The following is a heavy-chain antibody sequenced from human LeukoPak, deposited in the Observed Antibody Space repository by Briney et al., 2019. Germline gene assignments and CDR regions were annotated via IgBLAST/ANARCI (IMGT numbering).Heavy chain of an antibody. CDR1: GGSISSYY. Sequence: TSETLSLTCTVSGGSISSYYWSWIRQPPGKGLEWIGYIYYSGSTNYNPSLKSRVTISVDTSKNQFSLKLSSVTAADTAVYYCARDLGSSGYYGFDYWGQGTLVTVSS. CDR2: IYYSGST. D-gene: IGHD3-22*01. J-gene: IGHJ4*02. CDR3: ARDLGSSGYYGFDY. V-gene: IGHV4-59*01.